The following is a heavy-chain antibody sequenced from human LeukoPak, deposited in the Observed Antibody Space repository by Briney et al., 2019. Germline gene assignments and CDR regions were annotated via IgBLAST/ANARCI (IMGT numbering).Heavy chain of an antibody. D-gene: IGHD3-22*01. J-gene: IGHJ4*02. CDR3: ARVQDYYDSSGCAGY. CDR1: GYTFTSYY. CDR2: INPSGGST. V-gene: IGHV1-46*01. Sequence: GASVKVSCKASGYTFTSYYMHWVRQVPGQGLEWMGIINPSGGSTSYAQKFQGRVTMTRDTSTSTVYMELSSLRSEDTAVYYCARVQDYYDSSGCAGYWGQGTLVTVSS.